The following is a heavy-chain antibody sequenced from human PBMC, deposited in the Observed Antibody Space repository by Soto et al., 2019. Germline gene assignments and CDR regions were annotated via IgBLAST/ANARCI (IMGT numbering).Heavy chain of an antibody. CDR1: GYSFTSYW. CDR2: IDPSDSYT. Sequence: PGESLKISCKGSGYSFTSYWISGVRQMPGKGLEWMGRIDPSDSYTNYSPSFQGHVTISADKSISTAYLQWSSLKASDTAMYYCARYSARYSSSWGPGYYYYGMDVWGQGTTVTVSS. J-gene: IGHJ6*02. V-gene: IGHV5-10-1*01. CDR3: ARYSARYSSSWGPGYYYYGMDV. D-gene: IGHD6-13*01.